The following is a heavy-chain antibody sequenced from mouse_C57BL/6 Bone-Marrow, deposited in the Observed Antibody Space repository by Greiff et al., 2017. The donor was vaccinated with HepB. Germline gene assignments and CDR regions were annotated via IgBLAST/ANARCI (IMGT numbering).Heavy chain of an antibody. J-gene: IGHJ4*01. V-gene: IGHV1-50*01. CDR1: GYTFTSYW. Sequence: QVQLQQPGAELVKPGASVKLSCKASGYTFTSYWMQWVKQRPGQGLEWIGEIDPSDSYTNYNQNFKGKATLTVDTSSSTAYMQLSSLTSEDSAVYYCATERDYAMDYWGQGTSVTVSS. CDR3: ATERDYAMDY. CDR2: IDPSDSYT.